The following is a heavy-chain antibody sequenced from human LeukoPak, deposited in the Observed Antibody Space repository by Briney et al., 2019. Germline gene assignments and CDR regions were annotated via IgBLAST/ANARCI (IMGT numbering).Heavy chain of an antibody. CDR1: GFTFSSYE. J-gene: IGHJ6*03. V-gene: IGHV3-7*01. CDR3: ARVYSGWYLYYYYYMDV. CDR2: IKQDGSEK. D-gene: IGHD6-19*01. Sequence: PAGSLRLSCAASGFTFSSYEMNWVRQAPGKGLEWVANIKQDGSEKYYVDSVKGRFTISRDNAKNSLYLQMNSLRAEDTAVYYCARVYSGWYLYYYYYMDVWGKGTTVTISS.